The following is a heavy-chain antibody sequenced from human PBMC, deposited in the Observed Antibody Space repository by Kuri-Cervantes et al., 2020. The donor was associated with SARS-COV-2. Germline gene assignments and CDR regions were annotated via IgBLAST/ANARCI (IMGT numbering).Heavy chain of an antibody. J-gene: IGHJ4*02. CDR3: ARAAFGGVIDL. CDR1: GYSISSGYY. CDR2: IYHSGST. V-gene: IGHV4-38-2*02. D-gene: IGHD3-16*02. Sequence: GSLRLSCTVSGYSISSGYYWGWIRQPPGKGLEWIGSIYHSGSTYYNPSLKSRVTISVDTSKNQFSLKLSSVTAADTAVYYCARAAFGGVIDLGGQGTLVTVSS.